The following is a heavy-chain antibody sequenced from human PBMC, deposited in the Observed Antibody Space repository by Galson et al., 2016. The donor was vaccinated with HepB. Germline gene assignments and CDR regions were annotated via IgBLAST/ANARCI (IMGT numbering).Heavy chain of an antibody. Sequence: SLRLSCAATGFNFSDHYMNWVRQAPGKGPEWVSYISSSSSYTNYADSVKGRFTISRDNAQNSLYLQMNSLRAEDTAVYYCASDPQLTCYYDSSGSHAFDIWGQGTMVTVSS. J-gene: IGHJ3*02. CDR3: ASDPQLTCYYDSSGSHAFDI. CDR1: GFNFSDHY. D-gene: IGHD3-22*01. CDR2: ISSSSSYT. V-gene: IGHV3-11*05.